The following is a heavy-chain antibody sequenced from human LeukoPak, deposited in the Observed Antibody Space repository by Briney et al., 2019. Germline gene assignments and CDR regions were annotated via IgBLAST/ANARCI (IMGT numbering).Heavy chain of an antibody. V-gene: IGHV4-38-2*02. CDR1: GYSISSGYY. CDR3: ARVGATQEVDY. J-gene: IGHJ4*02. CDR2: IYHSGST. D-gene: IGHD1-26*01. Sequence: NPSETLSLTCSVSGYSISSGYYWGWIRQPPGKGLEWIGSIYHSGSTYYNPSLKSRVTISVDTSKNPFSLKLSSVTAADTAVYYCARVGATQEVDYWGQGTLVTVSS.